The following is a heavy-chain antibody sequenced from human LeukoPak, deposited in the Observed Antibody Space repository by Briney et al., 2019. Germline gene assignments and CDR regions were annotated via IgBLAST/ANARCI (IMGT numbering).Heavy chain of an antibody. V-gene: IGHV6-1*01. CDR1: GDSVSSNSAA. J-gene: IGHJ2*01. CDR2: TYYRSKWYN. CDR3: AGSSIAARSRSHWYFDL. Sequence: SQTLSLTCAISGDSVSSNSAAWNWIRQSPSRGLEWLGRTYYRSKWYNDYAVSVKSRITINPDTSKNQFSLQLNSVTPEDTAVYYCAGSSIAARSRSHWYFDLWGRGTLVTVSS. D-gene: IGHD6-6*01.